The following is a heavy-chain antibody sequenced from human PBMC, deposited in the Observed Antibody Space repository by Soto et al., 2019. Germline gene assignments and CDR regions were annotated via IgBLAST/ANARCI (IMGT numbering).Heavy chain of an antibody. V-gene: IGHV3-30-3*01. CDR1: GFTFSSYA. J-gene: IGHJ6*02. CDR2: ISYDGSNK. Sequence: QVQLVESGGGVVQPGRSLRLSCAASGFTFSSYAMHWVRQAPGKGLEWVAVISYDGSNKYYADSVKGRFTISRDNSKNTLYLQMNSLRAEDTAVYYCARDLHYDSSGLPDVWGQGTTVTVSS. D-gene: IGHD3-22*01. CDR3: ARDLHYDSSGLPDV.